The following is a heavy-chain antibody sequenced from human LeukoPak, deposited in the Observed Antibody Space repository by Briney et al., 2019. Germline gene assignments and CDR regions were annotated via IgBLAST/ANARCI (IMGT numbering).Heavy chain of an antibody. Sequence: PSETLSLTCTVSGGSISSYYWSWIRQPPGKGLEWIGYIYNSGSTNYNPSLKSRVTISVDTSKNQFSLKLSSVTAADTAVYYCARDDCSGGSCYLPSGYFDLWGRGTLVTVSS. V-gene: IGHV4-59*01. CDR2: IYNSGST. CDR1: GGSISSYY. J-gene: IGHJ2*01. D-gene: IGHD2-15*01. CDR3: ARDDCSGGSCYLPSGYFDL.